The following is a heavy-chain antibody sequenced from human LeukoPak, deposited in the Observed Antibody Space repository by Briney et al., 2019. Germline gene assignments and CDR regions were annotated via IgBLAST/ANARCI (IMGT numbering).Heavy chain of an antibody. D-gene: IGHD6-13*01. CDR3: AIAAAGTLRLDY. J-gene: IGHJ4*02. Sequence: GGSLRLSCAASGFTFSSYWMHWVRQAPGKGLVWVSRINSDGSTTSYADSVKGRITISRDNAKHTLYLQMNSLRAEDTAVYYCAIAAAGTLRLDYWGQGTLVTVSS. CDR2: INSDGSTT. V-gene: IGHV3-74*01. CDR1: GFTFSSYW.